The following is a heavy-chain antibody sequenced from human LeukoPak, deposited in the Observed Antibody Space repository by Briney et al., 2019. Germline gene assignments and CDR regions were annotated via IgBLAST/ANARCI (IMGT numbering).Heavy chain of an antibody. Sequence: GSSVKVSCKTSGGTFSSYGISWVRQAPGQGLEWMGWISAYNGNTNYAQKLQGRVTMTTDTSTSTAYMELRSLRSDDTAVYYCARTPLYYYDSSGYSPSFDYWGQGTLVTVSS. D-gene: IGHD3-22*01. CDR2: ISAYNGNT. CDR3: ARTPLYYYDSSGYSPSFDY. J-gene: IGHJ4*02. CDR1: GGTFSSYG. V-gene: IGHV1-18*01.